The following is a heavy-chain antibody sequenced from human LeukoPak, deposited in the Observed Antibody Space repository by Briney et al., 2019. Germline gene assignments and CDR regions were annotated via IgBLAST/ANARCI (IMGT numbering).Heavy chain of an antibody. D-gene: IGHD4-11*01. Sequence: GGSLRLSCAASGFTVSSNYMSWVRRAPGKGLEWVSVIYSGGSTYYADSVKGRFTISRDNSKNTLYLQMNSLRAEDTAVYYCAREGSWEDYSNGYYYYLMDVWGKGTTVTVSS. J-gene: IGHJ6*03. CDR1: GFTVSSNY. CDR3: AREGSWEDYSNGYYYYLMDV. CDR2: IYSGGST. V-gene: IGHV3-53*01.